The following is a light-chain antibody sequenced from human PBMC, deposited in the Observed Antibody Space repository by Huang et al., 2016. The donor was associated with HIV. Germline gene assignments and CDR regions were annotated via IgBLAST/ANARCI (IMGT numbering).Light chain of an antibody. Sequence: IVLTQSPGTLSLSPGERATLSCRASQSVRSSYLAWYQQKPGQTPRLLIYGAYNRAGGSPIRFSGSQSGTDFTRAISSLEPEDFGVYYCQQYGSSPRTFGQGTKLEIK. CDR2: GAY. CDR1: QSVRSSY. CDR3: QQYGSSPRT. V-gene: IGKV3-20*01. J-gene: IGKJ2*01.